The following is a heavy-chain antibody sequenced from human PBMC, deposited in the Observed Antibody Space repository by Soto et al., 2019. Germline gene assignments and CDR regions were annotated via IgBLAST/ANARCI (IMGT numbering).Heavy chain of an antibody. V-gene: IGHV4-4*02. J-gene: IGHJ5*02. D-gene: IGHD2-21*02. CDR2: IYHSGST. Sequence: SETLSLTCAVSGGSISSSNWWSWVRQPPGKGLEWIGEIYHSGSTNYNPSLKSRVTISVDKSKNQFSLKLSSVTAADTAVYYCARSYCGGDCIDRAFDPWGQGTLVTVSS. CDR3: ARSYCGGDCIDRAFDP. CDR1: GGSISSSNW.